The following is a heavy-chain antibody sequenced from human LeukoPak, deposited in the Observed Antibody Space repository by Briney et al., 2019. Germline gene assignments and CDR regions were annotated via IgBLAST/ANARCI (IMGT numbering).Heavy chain of an antibody. CDR3: ARDTTVASGMQF. CDR2: VQSTSN. J-gene: IGHJ4*01. V-gene: IGHV4-59*01. Sequence: PSETLSLTCAVSGGSISTFSWTWIRQPPGKGLEWIGSVQSTSNNYNPALKSRVAISVDTAKNQFFLRLNSVTSADTAVYYCARDTTVASGMQFWGHGSLVTVSS. D-gene: IGHD6-19*01. CDR1: GGSISTFS.